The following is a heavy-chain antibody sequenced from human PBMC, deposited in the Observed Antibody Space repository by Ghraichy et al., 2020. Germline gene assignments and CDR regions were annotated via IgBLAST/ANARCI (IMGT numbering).Heavy chain of an antibody. CDR1: GYTFTSYY. V-gene: IGHV1-46*01. CDR3: ARDTSYYDSSGSLDY. D-gene: IGHD3-22*01. CDR2: INPSGGST. J-gene: IGHJ4*02. Sequence: ASVKVSCKASGYTFTSYYMHWVRQAPGQGLEWMGIINPSGGSTSYAQKFQGRVTMTRDTSTSTVYMELSSLRSEDTAVYYCARDTSYYDSSGSLDYWGQGTLVTVSS.